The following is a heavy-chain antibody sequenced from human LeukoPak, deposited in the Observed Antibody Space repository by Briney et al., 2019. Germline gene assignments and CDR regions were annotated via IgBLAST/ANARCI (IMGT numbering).Heavy chain of an antibody. V-gene: IGHV4-39*01. D-gene: IGHD6-13*01. J-gene: IGHJ4*02. CDR2: IYYSGST. Sequence: SETLSLTCTVSGGSISSSSYYRGWIRQPPGKGLEWIGSIYYSGSTYYNPSLKSRVTISVDTSKNQFSLKLSSVTAADTAVYYCARRAMIAAAGTGFDYWGQRTLVTVSS. CDR3: ARRAMIAAAGTGFDY. CDR1: GGSISSSSYY.